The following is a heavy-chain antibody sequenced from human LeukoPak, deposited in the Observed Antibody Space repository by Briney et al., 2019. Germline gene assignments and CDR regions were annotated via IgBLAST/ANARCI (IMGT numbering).Heavy chain of an antibody. V-gene: IGHV4-59*11. CDR2: IYDTGTT. CDR3: AKSLRPGYSGYGGFYYFDY. Sequence: SETLSLTCTVSGDSISSHYWSWIRQPPGKGLEWIAYIYDTGTTVSNPSLKSRVSMSLDRSKNEFSLQLTSVTAEDTAVYYCAKSLRPGYSGYGGFYYFDYWGQGTLVTVSS. D-gene: IGHD5-12*01. J-gene: IGHJ4*02. CDR1: GDSISSHY.